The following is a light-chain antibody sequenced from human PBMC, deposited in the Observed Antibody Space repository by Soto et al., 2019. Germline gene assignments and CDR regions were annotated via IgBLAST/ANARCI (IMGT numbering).Light chain of an antibody. J-gene: IGKJ1*01. CDR3: QVYGTSHT. Sequence: EIVLTQSPGTLSLSPGERATLSCRASQSVSSSYLAWYQQEPGQAPRLLIYGASSRATGIPDRFSGSGSGTDFTLTISRLEPEDFAVYYCQVYGTSHTFGQGTKVDIK. CDR2: GAS. CDR1: QSVSSSY. V-gene: IGKV3-20*01.